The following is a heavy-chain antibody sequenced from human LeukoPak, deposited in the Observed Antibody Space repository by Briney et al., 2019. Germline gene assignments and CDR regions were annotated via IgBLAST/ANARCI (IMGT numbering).Heavy chain of an antibody. CDR1: GGSFSSYD. Sequence: ASVKVSCKAYGGSFSSYDVSWVRQAPGQGLEWMGGIIPIFGTANYAQKFKGRVRITAEKSTSTTYMELSSLRSEDTAVYYCARGYCSSTSCRYLYYYYYMDVWGKGTTVTVSS. J-gene: IGHJ6*03. CDR3: ARGYCSSTSCRYLYYYYYMDV. D-gene: IGHD2-2*01. CDR2: IIPIFGTA. V-gene: IGHV1-69*06.